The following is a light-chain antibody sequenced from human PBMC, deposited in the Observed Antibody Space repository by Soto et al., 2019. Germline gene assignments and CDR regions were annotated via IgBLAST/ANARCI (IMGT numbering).Light chain of an antibody. Sequence: QSVLIQPPSVSGSPGQSVTISCTGTSSDVGSYDYVSWYQQHPGKAPKLMIYEVSNRPSGVSNRFSGSKYANTASLTISGLQTEDEADCYCSSYTGSSSLEVFGTGTKVTVL. V-gene: IGLV2-14*01. CDR1: SSDVGSYDY. CDR2: EVS. CDR3: SSYTGSSSLEV. J-gene: IGLJ1*01.